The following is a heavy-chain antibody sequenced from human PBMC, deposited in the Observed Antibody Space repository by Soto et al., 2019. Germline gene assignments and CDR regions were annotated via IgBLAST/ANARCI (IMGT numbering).Heavy chain of an antibody. V-gene: IGHV1-69*13. Sequence: GSSVKVSFKSSGGTFISYAISWVLQAPGQGLEWMGGIIPIFGTANYAQKFQGRVTITADESTSTAYMELSSLRSEDTAVYYCAREGSGYDSYNNWFDPWGQGTLVTVSS. J-gene: IGHJ5*02. CDR3: AREGSGYDSYNNWFDP. D-gene: IGHD5-12*01. CDR2: IIPIFGTA. CDR1: GGTFISYA.